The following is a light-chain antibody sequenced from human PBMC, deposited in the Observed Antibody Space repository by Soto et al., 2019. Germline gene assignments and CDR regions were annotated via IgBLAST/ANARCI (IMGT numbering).Light chain of an antibody. Sequence: QSALTQPASVSGSPGQSVTISCTGTSSDVGDYHYVSWYQRHPGKAPKLIISEVSKRPSGVPDRFSGSKSGNTASLTVSGLQAEDEADYYCSSYAGSNYFVVGTGTKVTVL. CDR2: EVS. J-gene: IGLJ1*01. CDR3: SSYAGSNYFV. V-gene: IGLV2-8*01. CDR1: SSDVGDYHY.